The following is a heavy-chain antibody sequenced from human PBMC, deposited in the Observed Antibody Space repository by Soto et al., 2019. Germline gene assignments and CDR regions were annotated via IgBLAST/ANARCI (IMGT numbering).Heavy chain of an antibody. V-gene: IGHV4-30-2*01. Sequence: SETLSLTCAVSGGSISGGGFSWSWIRQPPGKGLEWIGYILHTGGTQYNPSLKSRVSMSVDKSKTQFSLHLTSVTAADTAVYYCARLQFGEGFDYWGQGALVTVSS. CDR2: ILHTGGT. CDR3: ARLQFGEGFDY. J-gene: IGHJ4*02. D-gene: IGHD3-10*01. CDR1: GGSISGGGFS.